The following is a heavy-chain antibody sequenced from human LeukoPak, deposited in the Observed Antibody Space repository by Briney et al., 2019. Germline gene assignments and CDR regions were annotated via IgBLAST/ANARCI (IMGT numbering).Heavy chain of an antibody. D-gene: IGHD2-2*01. CDR2: IYYSGST. V-gene: IGHV4-59*01. Sequence: SETLSLTCTVSGGSISSYYWSWIRQPPGKGLEWIGYIYYSGSTNYNPSLKSRVTISVDTSKNQFSLKLSSVTAADTAVYYCARARGIVVPAAMEYYSYYMDVWGKGTTVTVSS. CDR1: GGSISSYY. J-gene: IGHJ6*03. CDR3: ARARGIVVPAAMEYYSYYMDV.